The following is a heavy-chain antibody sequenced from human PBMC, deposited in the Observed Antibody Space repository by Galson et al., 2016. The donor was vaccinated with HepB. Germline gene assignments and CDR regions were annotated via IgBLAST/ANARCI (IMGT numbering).Heavy chain of an antibody. CDR3: ARDRISSWLTWFDP. V-gene: IGHV4-39*07. CDR2: IAQSGST. J-gene: IGHJ5*02. CDR1: GGSISSSSYY. Sequence: SETLSLTCSVSGGSISSSSYYWGWIRQPPGKGLEWIGTIAQSGSTYYNPSLKSRVTTSLDTSKNHLSLRLSSVTAADTAVYYCARDRISSWLTWFDPWGQGTLVTVSS. D-gene: IGHD6-13*01.